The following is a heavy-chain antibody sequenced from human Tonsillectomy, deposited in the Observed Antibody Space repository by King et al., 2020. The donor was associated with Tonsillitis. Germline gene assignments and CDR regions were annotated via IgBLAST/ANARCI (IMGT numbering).Heavy chain of an antibody. J-gene: IGHJ1*01. Sequence: VQLVESGGGLVQPGGSLRLSCAASGFTFSSYSMNWVRQAPGKGLEWVSYISSSSSTIYYADSVKGRFTISRDNAKNSLYLQMNSLRDEDTAVYYCGGGSGYYGRGYFQHWGQGTLVTVSS. CDR3: GGGSGYYGRGYFQH. CDR1: GFTFSSYS. D-gene: IGHD3-22*01. CDR2: ISSSSSTI. V-gene: IGHV3-48*02.